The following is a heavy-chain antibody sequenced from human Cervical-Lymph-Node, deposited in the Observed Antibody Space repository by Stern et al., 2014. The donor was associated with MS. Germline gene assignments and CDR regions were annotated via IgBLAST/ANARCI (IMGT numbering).Heavy chain of an antibody. J-gene: IGHJ4*02. D-gene: IGHD2-15*01. CDR1: GFSVATAGVG. CDR2: IYLDGDK. Sequence: QITLKESGPTLVKPTQTVTLTCTLSGFSVATAGVGVGWIRQPPGKALEWLGTIYLDGDKLYSPSLKNRLTIIKDTSKNQVVLTMTNVDPVDTATYYCAHSRVKYCRGGTCYSSLFDYWGQGTLVTVSS. CDR3: AHSRVKYCRGGTCYSSLFDY. V-gene: IGHV2-5*02.